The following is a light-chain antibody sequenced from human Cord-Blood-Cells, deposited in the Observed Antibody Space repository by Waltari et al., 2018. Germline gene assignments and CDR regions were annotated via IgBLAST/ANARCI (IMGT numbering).Light chain of an antibody. Sequence: QSALTQPASVSGSPGQSITISCTGTSGDVGSYNLVSWYQQHPGKAPKLMIYEGSKRPSGVSNRFSGSESGNTASLTISGLQAEDEADYYCCSYAGSSNWVFGGGTKLTVL. CDR2: EGS. CDR1: SGDVGSYNL. CDR3: CSYAGSSNWV. V-gene: IGLV2-23*01. J-gene: IGLJ3*02.